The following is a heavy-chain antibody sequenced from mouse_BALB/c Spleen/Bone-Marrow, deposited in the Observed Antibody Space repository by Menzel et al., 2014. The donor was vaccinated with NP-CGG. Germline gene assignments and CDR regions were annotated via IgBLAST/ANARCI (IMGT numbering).Heavy chain of an antibody. D-gene: IGHD4-1*01. Sequence: VNLVEPGAELARPGASAKLSSKASGYTFTTYTMHWVKQRPGQGLEWIGYINPSRGYTNYNQKFKDTATLTTDKSSSTAYLQLSSLTSEDSAVYYCARWDLGGFHYWAQATIL. V-gene: IGHV1-4*01. CDR1: GYTFTTYT. J-gene: IGHJ2*01. CDR3: ARWDLGGFHY. CDR2: INPSRGYT.